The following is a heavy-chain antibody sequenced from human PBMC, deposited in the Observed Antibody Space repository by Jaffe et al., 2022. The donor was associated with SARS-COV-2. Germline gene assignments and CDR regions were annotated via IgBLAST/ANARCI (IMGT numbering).Heavy chain of an antibody. V-gene: IGHV4-61*01. CDR1: DDSDRSDNYF. D-gene: IGHD3-22*01. Sequence: QVQLQESGPGLVKPSETLSLTCTVPDDSDRSDNYFWSWIRQPPGKGLEWIGYIYNSGRTNYTPSLKSRVTLSLDTSKNQFSLRLTSVTAADTAVYYCARGTYYYDVDGYLTVFDRWGQGTLVTVSS. CDR3: ARGTYYYDVDGYLTVFDR. J-gene: IGHJ4*02. CDR2: IYNSGRT.